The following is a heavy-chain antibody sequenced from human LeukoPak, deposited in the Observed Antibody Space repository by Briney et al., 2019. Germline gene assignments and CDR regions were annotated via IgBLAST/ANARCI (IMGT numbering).Heavy chain of an antibody. D-gene: IGHD1-26*01. CDR3: ARGKWELPVPRAFDI. CDR1: GYTFTSSD. Sequence: EASVKVSCKASGYTFTSSDINWVRQAPGQGLEWMGWMNPNSGNTGYAQKFQGRVTMTRNTSISTVYMELSSLRSEDTAVYYCARGKWELPVPRAFDIWGQGTMVTVSS. CDR2: MNPNSGNT. V-gene: IGHV1-8*01. J-gene: IGHJ3*02.